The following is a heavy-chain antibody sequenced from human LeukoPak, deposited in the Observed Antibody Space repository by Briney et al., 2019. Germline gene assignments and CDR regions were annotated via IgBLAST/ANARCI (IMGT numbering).Heavy chain of an antibody. Sequence: ASVKVSCKASRYTFTSYDINWARQAPGQGLEWMGWMNPNSGNTGYAQKFQGRVIMTRDTSISTAYMELTSLRSEDSAVYYCARVPSLGYCSGGSCYRFDFWGQGTLVTVSS. D-gene: IGHD2-15*01. CDR1: RYTFTSYD. CDR2: MNPNSGNT. J-gene: IGHJ4*02. V-gene: IGHV1-8*02. CDR3: ARVPSLGYCSGGSCYRFDF.